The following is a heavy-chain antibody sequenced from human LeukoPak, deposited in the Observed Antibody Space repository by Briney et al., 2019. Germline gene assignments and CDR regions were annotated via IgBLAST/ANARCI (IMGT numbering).Heavy chain of an antibody. CDR1: GYTFTGYY. D-gene: IGHD5-12*01. Sequence: ASVKVSCKASGYTFTGYYMHWVRQAPGQGLEWMGWISTYNGKTNYVQKLQGRVTMTTDTSTSTAYMELRSLRSDDTAVYYCARVASGYDIFQGENDYWGQGTLVTASS. V-gene: IGHV1-18*04. CDR2: ISTYNGKT. CDR3: ARVASGYDIFQGENDY. J-gene: IGHJ4*02.